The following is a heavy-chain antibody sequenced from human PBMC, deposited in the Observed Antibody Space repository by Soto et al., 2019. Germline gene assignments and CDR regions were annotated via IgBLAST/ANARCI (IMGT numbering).Heavy chain of an antibody. D-gene: IGHD4-17*01. Sequence: ASVKVSCKASGYTFTSYDINWVRQATGQGLEYLGWMNPNSGNTGYVQKFQGRVTMTWDSSITTAYMELSSLRSEDTAVYFCVCGVKYGADSKCFDSWGQGTLVTVSS. CDR3: VCGVKYGADSKCFDS. CDR1: GYTFTSYD. CDR2: MNPNSGNT. J-gene: IGHJ5*01. V-gene: IGHV1-8*01.